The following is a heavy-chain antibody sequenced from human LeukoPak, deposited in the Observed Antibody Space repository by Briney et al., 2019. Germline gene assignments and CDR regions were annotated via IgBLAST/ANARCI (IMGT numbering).Heavy chain of an antibody. CDR2: ISAGGGAT. D-gene: IGHD5-24*01. CDR3: AKNEGGDAYTTFDC. J-gene: IGHJ4*02. CDR1: EFTFSIYA. V-gene: IGHV3-23*01. Sequence: PGGSLRLSCAAFEFTFSIYAMSWVRQAPGKGLEWVSGISAGGGATYYADSVKGRFTISRDNSRNTLYLQMNSLRAEDTAVYFCAKNEGGDAYTTFDCWGQGTLVTVSS.